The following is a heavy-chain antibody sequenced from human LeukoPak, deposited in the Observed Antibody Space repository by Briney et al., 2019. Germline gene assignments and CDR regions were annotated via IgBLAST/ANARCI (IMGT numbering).Heavy chain of an antibody. CDR2: ISSDGSVA. J-gene: IGHJ4*02. CDR3: ARGGGLVVGDY. D-gene: IGHD2-15*01. CDR1: GFTFSNSW. V-gene: IGHV3-74*01. Sequence: GGCLRLSCAAPGFTFSNSWMHWVRQAPGEGLGWVSRISSDGSVARYADSVKRRFPISRDTAKNTLNLQMNSLRAEDTVVYYCARGGGLVVGDYWGQGTLVTVSS.